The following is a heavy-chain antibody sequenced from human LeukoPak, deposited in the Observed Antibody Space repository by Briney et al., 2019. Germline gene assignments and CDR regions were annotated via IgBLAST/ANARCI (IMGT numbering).Heavy chain of an antibody. CDR1: GGSISSYY. D-gene: IGHD3-9*01. J-gene: IGHJ4*02. Sequence: SETLSLTCTVSGGSISSYYWTWIRQPPGKGLEWIGYIYYSGSTYYNPSLKSRVTISVDTSKNQFSLKLSSVTAADTAVYYCARVATHYDILTGYYYDYWGQGTLVTVSS. CDR2: IYYSGST. CDR3: ARVATHYDILTGYYYDY. V-gene: IGHV4-59*12.